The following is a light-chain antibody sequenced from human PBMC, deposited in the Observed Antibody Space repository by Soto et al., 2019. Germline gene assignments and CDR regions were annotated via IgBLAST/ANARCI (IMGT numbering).Light chain of an antibody. J-gene: IGKJ1*01. CDR3: QQRTDRPPWT. Sequence: IVLTPSPSTLSLSPGERATLSCRASQSIGLAIAWYQHKPGQAPRLLIFDASQRATGIPARFRGSGSGTDFTLSISSLEPGDFAVYYCQQRTDRPPWTFGQGTKVDIK. CDR2: DAS. CDR1: QSIGLA. V-gene: IGKV3-11*01.